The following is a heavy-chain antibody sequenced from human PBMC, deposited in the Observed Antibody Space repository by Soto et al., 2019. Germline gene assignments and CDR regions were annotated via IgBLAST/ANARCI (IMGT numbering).Heavy chain of an antibody. CDR1: GYTFTSYY. Sequence: ASVKVSCKASGYTFTSYYMHWVRQAPGQGLEWKGIINPSGGSTSYAQKFQGRVTMTRDTSTSTVYMELSSLRSEDTAVYYCARDPRYCSSTSCYYPQYYFDYWGQGTLVTVSS. CDR3: ARDPRYCSSTSCYYPQYYFDY. CDR2: INPSGGST. J-gene: IGHJ4*02. D-gene: IGHD2-2*01. V-gene: IGHV1-46*03.